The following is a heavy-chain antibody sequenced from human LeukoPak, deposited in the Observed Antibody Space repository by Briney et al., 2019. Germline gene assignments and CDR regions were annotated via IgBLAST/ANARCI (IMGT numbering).Heavy chain of an antibody. J-gene: IGHJ6*02. CDR2: ISAYNGNT. D-gene: IGHD2-2*01. CDR1: GYTFTSYG. V-gene: IGHV1-18*01. Sequence: ASVKVSCKASGYTFTSYGIRWVRQAPGQGLEWMGWISAYNGNTNYAQKLQGRVTMTTDTSTSTAYMELRSLRSDDTAVYYCARGVPLPPLHPLMDVWGQGTTVTVSS. CDR3: ARGVPLPPLHPLMDV.